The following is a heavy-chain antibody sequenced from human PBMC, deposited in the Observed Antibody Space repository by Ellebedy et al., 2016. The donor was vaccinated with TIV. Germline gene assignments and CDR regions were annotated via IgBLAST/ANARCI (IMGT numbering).Heavy chain of an antibody. D-gene: IGHD3-22*01. V-gene: IGHV3-23*01. CDR1: GFTFSSYA. CDR2: ISGSGGST. CDR3: AKDLDPYYYDSSGYTPPMVFDI. Sequence: GESLKISXAASGFTFSSYAMSWVRQAPGKGLEWVSAISGSGGSTYYADSVKGRFTISRDNSKNTLYLQMNSLRAEDTAVYYCAKDLDPYYYDSSGYTPPMVFDIWGQGTMVTVSS. J-gene: IGHJ3*02.